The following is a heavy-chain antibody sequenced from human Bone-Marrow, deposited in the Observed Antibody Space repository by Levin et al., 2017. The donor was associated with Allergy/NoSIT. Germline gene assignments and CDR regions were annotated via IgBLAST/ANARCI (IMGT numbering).Heavy chain of an antibody. V-gene: IGHV3-23*03. J-gene: IGHJ4*02. D-gene: IGHD1-1*01. CDR2: IHTGGKIP. Sequence: PGGSLRLSCVASGFTFSNYVMSWVRQAPEKGLELVSVIHTGGKIPHYADSVKGRFTISRDNSKNTLFLQMNRLRAEDTAVYYCVKRPSWKENYYFDYWGQGALVTVSS. CDR3: VKRPSWKENYYFDY. CDR1: GFTFSNYV.